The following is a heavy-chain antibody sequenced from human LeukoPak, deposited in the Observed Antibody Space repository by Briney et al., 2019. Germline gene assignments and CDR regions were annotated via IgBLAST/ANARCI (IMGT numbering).Heavy chain of an antibody. Sequence: GGSLRLSCAASGFTFSSYSMNWVRQAPGKGLEWVSYISSSSSTIYYADSVKGRFTISRDNSKNTLYLQMNSLRAEDTAVYYCAKDETLPYYFDYWGQGTLVTVSS. CDR1: GFTFSSYS. CDR2: ISSSSSTI. CDR3: AKDETLPYYFDY. D-gene: IGHD2-15*01. J-gene: IGHJ4*02. V-gene: IGHV3-48*01.